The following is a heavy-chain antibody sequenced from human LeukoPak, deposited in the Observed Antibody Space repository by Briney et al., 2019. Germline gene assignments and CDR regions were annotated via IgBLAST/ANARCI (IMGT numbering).Heavy chain of an antibody. CDR2: IKQDGSAT. Sequence: PGGSLRLSCAASGFTFSNYWMSWVRQAPGKGLEWVADIKQDGSATYYMDSVKGRFTISRDSAKNSLYLQMNGLRAEDTAVYYCARIGSRDGYTVDFWGQGTLVTVSS. J-gene: IGHJ4*02. D-gene: IGHD5-24*01. CDR1: GFTFSNYW. CDR3: ARIGSRDGYTVDF. V-gene: IGHV3-7*01.